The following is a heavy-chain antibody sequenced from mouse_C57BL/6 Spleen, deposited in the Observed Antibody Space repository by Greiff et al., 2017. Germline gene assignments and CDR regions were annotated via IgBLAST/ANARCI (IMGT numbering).Heavy chain of an antibody. CDR3: ARSRGGYYDAMDY. V-gene: IGHV1-55*01. D-gene: IGHD2-2*01. CDR1: GYTFTSYW. J-gene: IGHJ4*01. CDR2: IYPGSGST. Sequence: VQPQQPGAELVKPGASVKMSCKASGYTFTSYWITWVKQRPGQGLEWIGDIYPGSGSTNYNEKFKSKATLTVDTSSSTAYMQLSSLTSEDSAVYYCARSRGGYYDAMDYWGQGTSVTVSS.